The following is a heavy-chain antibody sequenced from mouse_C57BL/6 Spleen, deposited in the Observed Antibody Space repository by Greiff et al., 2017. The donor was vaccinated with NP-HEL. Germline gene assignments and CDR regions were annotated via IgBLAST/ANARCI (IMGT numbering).Heavy chain of an antibody. CDR2: IDPSDSYT. CDR3: ARSDSSGYYAMDY. CDR1: GYTFTSYW. D-gene: IGHD3-2*02. V-gene: IGHV1-69*01. J-gene: IGHJ4*01. Sequence: QVQLQQSGAELVMPGASVKLSCKASGYTFTSYWMRWVKQRPGQGLEWIGEIDPSDSYTNYNQKSKGKSTLTVDKSSSTAYMQLSSLTSEDSAVYYCARSDSSGYYAMDYWGQATSVTVSS.